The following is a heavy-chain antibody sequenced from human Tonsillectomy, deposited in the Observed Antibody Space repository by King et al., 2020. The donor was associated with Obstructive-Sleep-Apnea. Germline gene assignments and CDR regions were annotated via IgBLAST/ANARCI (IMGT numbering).Heavy chain of an antibody. Sequence: VQLVESGAEVKKAGASVKVSCKASGYIFINYYMHWVRQAPGQGLECMGIINPSGGSASYAEKFQGRVTMTRDTSTSTVYMELSSLRSEDTAVYYCTRGGGDIMLTYYWGQGTLVTVSS. CDR1: GYIFINYY. CDR2: INPSGGSA. J-gene: IGHJ4*02. V-gene: IGHV1-46*01. D-gene: IGHD2-21*02. CDR3: TRGGGDIMLTYY.